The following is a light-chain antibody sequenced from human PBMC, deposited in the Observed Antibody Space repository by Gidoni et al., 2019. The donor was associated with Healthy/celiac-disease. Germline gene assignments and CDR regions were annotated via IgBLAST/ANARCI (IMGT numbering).Light chain of an antibody. CDR2: AAS. CDR3: QQSYSTPYT. J-gene: IGKJ2*01. Sequence: IQKTQSPSFLSASVGDRVTITCRASQSISSYLNWYQQKPGKAPKLLIYAASSLQSGVPSRFSGSGSGTDFTLTISSLQPEDFATYYCQQSYSTPYTFGQGTKLEIK. CDR1: QSISSY. V-gene: IGKV1-39*01.